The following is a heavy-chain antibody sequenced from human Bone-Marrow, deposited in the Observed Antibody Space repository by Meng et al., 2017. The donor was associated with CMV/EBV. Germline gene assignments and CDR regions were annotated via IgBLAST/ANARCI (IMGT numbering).Heavy chain of an antibody. CDR2: INHSGST. CDR3: ARGAWGYHPLYIDY. V-gene: IGHV4-34*01. Sequence: VGGGSFSGYYWGWIRQPPEKVLEWVGKINHSGSTNYNQYLKGRVTISVDTSKNQFSLKLSSVTAADTAVYYCARGAWGYHPLYIDYWGQGTLVTVSS. D-gene: IGHD5-12*01. J-gene: IGHJ4*02. CDR1: GGSFSGYY.